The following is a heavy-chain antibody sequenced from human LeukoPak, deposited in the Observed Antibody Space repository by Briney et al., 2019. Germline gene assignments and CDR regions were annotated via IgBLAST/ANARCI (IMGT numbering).Heavy chain of an antibody. D-gene: IGHD2-15*01. CDR2: INPRSGGT. Sequence: ASVKVSCKASGYTFTDYYIHWVRQSPGQGLEWMGWINPRSGGTNYAQKFQGRVTMTRDTSISAAYMDLRRLISDDTAVYYCARDISRGYCSGGSCSFAFDIWGQGTMVTVSS. V-gene: IGHV1-2*02. CDR3: ARDISRGYCSGGSCSFAFDI. CDR1: GYTFTDYY. J-gene: IGHJ3*02.